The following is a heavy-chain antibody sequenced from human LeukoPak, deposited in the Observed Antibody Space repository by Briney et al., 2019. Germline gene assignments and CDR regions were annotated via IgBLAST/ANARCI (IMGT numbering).Heavy chain of an antibody. CDR1: GGSISSGGYY. D-gene: IGHD3-22*01. V-gene: IGHV4-30-4*08. CDR2: IYYSGST. Sequence: SETLSLTCTVSGGSISSGGYYWSWIRQHPGKGLEWIGCIYYSGSTYYNPSLKSRVTISVDTSKNQFSLKLSSVTAADTAIYYCARVVDSSGYYYGRGRKYFDYWGQGSLVTVSS. CDR3: ARVVDSSGYYYGRGRKYFDY. J-gene: IGHJ4*02.